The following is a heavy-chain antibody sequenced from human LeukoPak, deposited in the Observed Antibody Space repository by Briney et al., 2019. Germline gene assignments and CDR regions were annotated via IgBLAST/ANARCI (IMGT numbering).Heavy chain of an antibody. CDR3: ASNPLIAVATVGYYFDY. D-gene: IGHD6-19*01. CDR1: GFTFSSYS. CDR2: ISSSSSYI. Sequence: GGSLRLSCAASGFTFSSYSMNWVRQAPGKGLEWVSSISSSSSYIYYADSVKGRFTISRDNAKNSLYLQMNSLRAEDTAVYYCASNPLIAVATVGYYFDYWGQGTLVTVSS. V-gene: IGHV3-21*01. J-gene: IGHJ4*02.